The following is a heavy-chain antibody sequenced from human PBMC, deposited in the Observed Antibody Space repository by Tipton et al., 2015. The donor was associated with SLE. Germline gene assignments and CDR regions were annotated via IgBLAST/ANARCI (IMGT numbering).Heavy chain of an antibody. Sequence: TLSLTCTVSGGSISSYYWSWIRQPPGKGLEWIGYIYYSGGTSYNPSLKSRVTISVDTSKNQFSLKLSSVTAADTAVYYCASGGGFYFDYWGQGTLVTVSS. D-gene: IGHD4-23*01. CDR1: GGSISSYY. CDR3: ASGGGFYFDY. V-gene: IGHV4-59*01. J-gene: IGHJ4*02. CDR2: IYYSGGT.